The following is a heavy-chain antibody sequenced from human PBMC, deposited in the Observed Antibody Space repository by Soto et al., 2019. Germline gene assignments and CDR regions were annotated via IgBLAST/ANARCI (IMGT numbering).Heavy chain of an antibody. CDR1: GASINGYF. D-gene: IGHD2-8*01. V-gene: IGHV4-59*01. CDR3: ARILHSADGVLYIDF. J-gene: IGHJ4*02. Sequence: PSETLSLTCTVSGASINGYFWTWIRQAPGKGLEWIGYISDSGNTKFNPSLEGQVTISLDTSKNHFSLKLTSVTAADTAMYYCARILHSADGVLYIDFWGQGTLVTVSS. CDR2: ISDSGNT.